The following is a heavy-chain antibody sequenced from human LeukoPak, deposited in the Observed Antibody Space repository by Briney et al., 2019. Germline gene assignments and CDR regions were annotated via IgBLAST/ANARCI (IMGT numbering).Heavy chain of an antibody. V-gene: IGHV3-74*01. J-gene: IGHJ4*02. Sequence: GGSLRLSCAASGFTFRSYWMHWVRQTPGKGLVWVSRINSDGSFTTYADSVEGRFTISRDNAKNTLYLQMNSLRADDTAVYYCARDPNYDSSGYPFDYWGQGTLVTVSS. CDR1: GFTFRSYW. D-gene: IGHD3-22*01. CDR3: ARDPNYDSSGYPFDY. CDR2: INSDGSFT.